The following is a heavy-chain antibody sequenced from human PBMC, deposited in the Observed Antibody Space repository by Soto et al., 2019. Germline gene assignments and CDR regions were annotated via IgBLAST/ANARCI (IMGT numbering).Heavy chain of an antibody. J-gene: IGHJ4*02. Sequence: QVQLVESGGGVVQPGRSLRLSCAASGFTFSSYGMHWVRQAPGKGLEWVAVISYDGSNKYYADSVKGRFTISRDNSKNTLYLQMNSLRAEDTAVYYCAKADGGNFLFDYWGQGTLVTVSS. D-gene: IGHD2-21*02. CDR1: GFTFSSYG. CDR3: AKADGGNFLFDY. V-gene: IGHV3-30*18. CDR2: ISYDGSNK.